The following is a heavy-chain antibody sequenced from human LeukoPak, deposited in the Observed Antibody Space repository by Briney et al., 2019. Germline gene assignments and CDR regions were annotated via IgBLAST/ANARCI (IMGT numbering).Heavy chain of an antibody. J-gene: IGHJ6*02. V-gene: IGHV1-2*02. Sequence: ASVKVSCKASRYTFTGYYMHWVRQAPGQRLEWMGWINPNSGGTNYAQKFQGRVTMTGDTSISTAYMELSRLRSDDTAVYYCARSGSYLDYYYYYGMDVWGQGTTVTVSS. CDR1: RYTFTGYY. CDR2: INPNSGGT. CDR3: ARSGSYLDYYYYYGMDV. D-gene: IGHD1-26*01.